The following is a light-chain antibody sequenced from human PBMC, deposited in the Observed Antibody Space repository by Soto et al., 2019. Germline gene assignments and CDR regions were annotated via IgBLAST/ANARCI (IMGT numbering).Light chain of an antibody. CDR2: DAS. CDR1: QSVSSY. Sequence: EIVLTQSTATLSLSPGERATLSCRASQSVSSYLAWYQQKPGQPPRLLIYDASNRATGIPARFSGSGSGTDFTLTISSLEPEDFAVYYCQQRGNWPPSFGGGTKVDIK. V-gene: IGKV3-11*01. CDR3: QQRGNWPPS. J-gene: IGKJ4*01.